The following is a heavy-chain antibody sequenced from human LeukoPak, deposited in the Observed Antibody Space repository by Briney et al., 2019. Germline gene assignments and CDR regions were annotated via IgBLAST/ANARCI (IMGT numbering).Heavy chain of an antibody. V-gene: IGHV3-66*01. CDR2: IYSGGST. D-gene: IGHD5-18*01. CDR1: GFTVSSNY. CDR3: ARDHNGYSYGYLSAFDI. Sequence: GGSLRLSCAASGFTVSSNYMSWVRQAPGKGLEWVSVIYSGGSTYYADSVKGRFTISRDNSKNTLYLQMNSLRAEDTAVYYCARDHNGYSYGYLSAFDIWGQGTMVTASS. J-gene: IGHJ3*02.